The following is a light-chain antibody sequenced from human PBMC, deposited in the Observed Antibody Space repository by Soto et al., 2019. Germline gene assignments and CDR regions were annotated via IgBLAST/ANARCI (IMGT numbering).Light chain of an antibody. CDR2: LGS. J-gene: IGKJ1*01. Sequence: DIVMTQSPLSLPVTPGEPASISCRSSQSLLNSNGYNYLDWYLQKPGQSPQLLIYLGSNRASGVPDRFSGSGSGTDFTLKISRVEAEDVGVYHCMHALTAPPTFGQGTKVDIK. CDR1: QSLLNSNGYNY. V-gene: IGKV2-28*01. CDR3: MHALTAPPT.